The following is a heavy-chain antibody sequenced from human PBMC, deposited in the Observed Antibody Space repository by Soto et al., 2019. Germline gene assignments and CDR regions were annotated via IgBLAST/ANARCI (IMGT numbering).Heavy chain of an antibody. CDR3: ARHGSRDIVAVPAALKYYSYGMDG. Sequence: GGSLQISCKGSGYSFTSYWIGWVRQMPGKGLEWMGIIYPGDSDTRYSPSFQGQVTISADKSIRTAYLQWSSLKASDTAMYYCARHGSRDIVAVPAALKYYSYGMDGWGQGTKVTVSS. J-gene: IGHJ6*02. D-gene: IGHD2-2*01. CDR1: GYSFTSYW. CDR2: IYPGDSDT. V-gene: IGHV5-51*01.